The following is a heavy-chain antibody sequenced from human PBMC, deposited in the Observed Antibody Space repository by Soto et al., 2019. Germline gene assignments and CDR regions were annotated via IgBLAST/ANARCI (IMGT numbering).Heavy chain of an antibody. D-gene: IGHD6-13*01. J-gene: IGHJ4*02. V-gene: IGHV3-66*01. CDR2: IYGAAST. CDR3: ARDGPSRSRYYFDY. Sequence: GGSLRLSCAASGFTVSSNYMNWVRQAPGKGLEWVSIIYGAASTYYADSVKGRFTISRDNSKNTLYFQMNSLRAEDTAVYYCARDGPSRSRYYFDYWGQGTLVTVSS. CDR1: GFTVSSNY.